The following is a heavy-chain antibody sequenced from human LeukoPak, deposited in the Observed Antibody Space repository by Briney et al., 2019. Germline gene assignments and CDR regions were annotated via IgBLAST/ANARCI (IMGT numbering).Heavy chain of an antibody. V-gene: IGHV1-2*02. CDR1: GYTFTGYY. D-gene: IGHD3-22*01. CDR2: INPNSGGT. J-gene: IGHJ4*02. CDR3: ATRRVGYDSSGYYPDFDY. Sequence: GASVKVSCKASGYTFTGYYMHWVRQAPGQGLEWMGWINPNSGGTNYAQKFQGRVTMTRDTSISTAYMELSRLRSEDTAVYYCATRRVGYDSSGYYPDFDYWGQGTLVTVSS.